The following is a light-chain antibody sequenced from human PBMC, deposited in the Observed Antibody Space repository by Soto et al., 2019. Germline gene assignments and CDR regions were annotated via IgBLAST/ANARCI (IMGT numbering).Light chain of an antibody. J-gene: IGLJ1*01. CDR2: NVS. V-gene: IGLV2-14*01. CDR1: SSDVGGYNS. CDR3: SSYTSSSTYI. Sequence: QSALTQPASVSGSPGQSITISCTGTSSDVGGYNSVSWYQQHPGKAPKLMIYNVSNRPSGVSNRFSGSKSGNTASLTISGLQAEDEAEYYCSSYTSSSTYIFGTGTKVTVL.